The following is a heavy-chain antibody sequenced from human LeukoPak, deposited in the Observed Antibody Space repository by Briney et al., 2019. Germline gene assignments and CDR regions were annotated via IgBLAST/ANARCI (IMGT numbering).Heavy chain of an antibody. CDR2: ISSSSSYI. CDR3: ARDGGGYRFYNWFDP. V-gene: IGHV3-21*01. CDR1: GFTFSGYS. D-gene: IGHD5-12*01. J-gene: IGHJ5*02. Sequence: GGSLRLSCAASGFTFSGYSMNWVRQAPGKGLEWVSFISSSSSYIHYADSVKGRFTISRDNAKNSLYLQMNSLRAEDTAVYYCARDGGGYRFYNWFDPWGQGTLVTASS.